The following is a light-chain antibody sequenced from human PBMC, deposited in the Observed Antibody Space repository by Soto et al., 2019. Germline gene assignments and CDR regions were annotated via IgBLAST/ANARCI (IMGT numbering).Light chain of an antibody. V-gene: IGLV2-14*01. Sequence: QSVLTQPASVSGSAGQSITISCTGTSSDIGGYNWVSWYQQHPGKAPKLIIFEVSYRPSGVSNRFSGSESGNTASLTISGLQAEDEADYYCCSFTTTTWVFGGGTKVTVL. CDR2: EVS. CDR3: CSFTTTTWV. J-gene: IGLJ3*02. CDR1: SSDIGGYNW.